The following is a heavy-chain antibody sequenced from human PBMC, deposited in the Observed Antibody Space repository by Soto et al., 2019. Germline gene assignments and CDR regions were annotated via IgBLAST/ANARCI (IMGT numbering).Heavy chain of an antibody. CDR1: GFSLSTSGVG. Sequence: QITLKESGPTLVKPTQTLTLTCTFSGFSLSTSGVGVGWIRQPPGKALEWLALIYWDDDKRYSPSLKSRLTNTKDTANSQVVLTMTNMDPVDTATYYCAHSYYDYIWGSYRYPVTRPFAYCGQGTLVTVSS. V-gene: IGHV2-5*02. D-gene: IGHD3-16*02. CDR3: AHSYYDYIWGSYRYPVTRPFAY. J-gene: IGHJ4*02. CDR2: IYWDDDK.